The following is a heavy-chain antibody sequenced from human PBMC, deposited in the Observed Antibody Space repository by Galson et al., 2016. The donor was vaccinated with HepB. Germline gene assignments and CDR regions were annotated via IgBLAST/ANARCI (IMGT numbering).Heavy chain of an antibody. Sequence: SLRLSCAASGFKFDDYGMSWVRQAPGKGLEWVSGINWNGGSTGYVDSVKGRFTISRDNAKNSLYLQMSSLRAEDTAVYYCARGDIVGAIFDYWGQGTLVTVSS. V-gene: IGHV3-20*04. D-gene: IGHD1-26*01. CDR2: INWNGGST. CDR1: GFKFDDYG. CDR3: ARGDIVGAIFDY. J-gene: IGHJ4*02.